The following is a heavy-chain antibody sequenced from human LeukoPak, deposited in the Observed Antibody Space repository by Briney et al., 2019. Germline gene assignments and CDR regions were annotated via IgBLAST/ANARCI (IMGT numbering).Heavy chain of an antibody. Sequence: HTGGSLRLSCAASGFTFSSYWMSWVRQAPGKGLEWVANIKQDGSEKYYVDSVKGRFTISRDNAKNSLYLQMNSLRAEDTAVYYCAKDAIVATGYYYYGMDVWGQGTTVTVSS. V-gene: IGHV3-7*03. CDR2: IKQDGSEK. CDR3: AKDAIVATGYYYYGMDV. CDR1: GFTFSSYW. D-gene: IGHD5-12*01. J-gene: IGHJ6*02.